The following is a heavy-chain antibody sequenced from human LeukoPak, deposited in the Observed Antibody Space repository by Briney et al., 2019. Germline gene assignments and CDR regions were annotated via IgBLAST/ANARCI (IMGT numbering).Heavy chain of an antibody. CDR1: GGTFSSYA. CDR2: IIPIFGTA. D-gene: IGHD3-10*01. V-gene: IGHV1-69*01. CDR3: ARGTTIGGSRYFDY. J-gene: IGHJ4*02. Sequence: GSSVKVPCKASGGTFSSYAISWVRQAPGQGLEWMGGIIPIFGTADYAQKFQGRVTITADESTSTAYMELSSLRSEDTAVYYCARGTTIGGSRYFDYWGQGTLVTVSS.